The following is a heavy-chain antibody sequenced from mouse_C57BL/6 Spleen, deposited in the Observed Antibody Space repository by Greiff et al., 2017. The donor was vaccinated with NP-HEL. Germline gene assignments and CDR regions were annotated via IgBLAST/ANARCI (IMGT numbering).Heavy chain of an antibody. Sequence: VQLQQSGAELVKPGASVKLSCKASGYTFTEYTIHWVTQRPGQGLEWIGWFYPGSGSIKYNEKFKEKATLTADTSSSTVSMALSRLTSEYSADYFCAKHEQYYYAMDYWGQGTSVTVSS. J-gene: IGHJ4*01. CDR1: GYTFTEYT. V-gene: IGHV1-62-2*01. CDR3: AKHEQYYYAMDY. CDR2: FYPGSGSI.